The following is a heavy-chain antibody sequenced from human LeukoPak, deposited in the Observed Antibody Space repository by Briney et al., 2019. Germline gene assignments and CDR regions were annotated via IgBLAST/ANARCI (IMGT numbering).Heavy chain of an antibody. V-gene: IGHV3-23*01. CDR3: AKDMQQLVH. J-gene: IGHJ4*02. D-gene: IGHD6-13*01. CDR2: ISPAGDYI. Sequence: PGGSLRLSCAAFGFTFRTYAMTWVRQAPGKGLEWLSSISPAGDYIYYADSVKGRFTTSRDNSKNTLSLQMNSLRAEDTAVYYCAKDMQQLVHWGQGTLVTVSS. CDR1: GFTFRTYA.